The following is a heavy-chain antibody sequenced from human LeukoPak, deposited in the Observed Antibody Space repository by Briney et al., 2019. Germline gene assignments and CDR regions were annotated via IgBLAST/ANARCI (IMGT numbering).Heavy chain of an antibody. D-gene: IGHD5-18*01. CDR3: ATGPIDTAMADYYYYGMDV. Sequence: PSETLSLTCTVSGGSISSGDYYWSWIRQPPGKGLEWIGYIYYSGSTYYNPSLKSRVTISVDTSKNQFSLKLSSVTAADTAVYYCATGPIDTAMADYYYYGMDVWGKGTTATVSS. J-gene: IGHJ6*04. CDR1: GGSISSGDYY. V-gene: IGHV4-30-4*01. CDR2: IYYSGST.